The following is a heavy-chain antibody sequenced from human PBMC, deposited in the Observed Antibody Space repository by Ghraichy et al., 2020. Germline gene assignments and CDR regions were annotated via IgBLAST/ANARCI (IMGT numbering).Heavy chain of an antibody. D-gene: IGHD3-3*01. CDR2: INHSGST. CDR1: GGSFSGYY. J-gene: IGHJ6*02. CDR3: ARTMYDFWSGYYYYYYYGMDV. Sequence: SETLSLTCAVYGGSFSGYYWSWIRQPPGKGLEWIGEINHSGSTNYNPSLKSRVTISVDTSKNQFSLKLSSVTAADTAVYYCARTMYDFWSGYYYYYYYGMDVWGQGTTVTVSS. V-gene: IGHV4-34*01.